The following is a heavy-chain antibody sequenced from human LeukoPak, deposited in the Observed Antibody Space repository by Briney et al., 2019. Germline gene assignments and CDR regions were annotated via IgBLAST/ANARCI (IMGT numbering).Heavy chain of an antibody. CDR3: AKVYSRSAWYLFDH. V-gene: IGHV3-23*01. CDR2: ISDSGGST. CDR1: GFTFSSFA. Sequence: PGGSLRLSCAASGFTFSSFAMSWVRQTPGKGLEWVSSISDSGGSTYYADSVKGRFTISRDSFKNTLYLQMNSLRAGDTAIYYCAKVYSRSAWYLFDHWGQGTLVTVSS. J-gene: IGHJ4*02. D-gene: IGHD6-19*01.